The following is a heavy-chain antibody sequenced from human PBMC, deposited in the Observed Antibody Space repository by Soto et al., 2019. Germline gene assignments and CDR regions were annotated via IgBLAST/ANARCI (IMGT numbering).Heavy chain of an antibody. CDR2: INHSGST. CDR3: ARGPSRKVRFQHPYGMDV. CDR1: GGSFSGYY. V-gene: IGHV4-34*01. D-gene: IGHD3-3*01. J-gene: IGHJ6*02. Sequence: PLQTLPLTCAVDGGSFSGYYWRWIRQPPGKGLEWIGEINHSGSTNYNPSLKSRVTISVDTSKNQFSLKLSSVTAADTAVYYCARGPSRKVRFQHPYGMDVWGQGTTVTVSS.